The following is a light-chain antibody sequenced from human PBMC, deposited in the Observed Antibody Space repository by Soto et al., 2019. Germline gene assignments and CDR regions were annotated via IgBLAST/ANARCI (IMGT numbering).Light chain of an antibody. V-gene: IGKV2-28*01. CDR3: RQALQTPLT. J-gene: IGKJ5*01. Sequence: EIVMTQSPLSLSVTPGESASISCRSSQSLLHTNGNNYFDWYLQKPGQSPQLLIYSGSNRASGVPDRLRGSGSVTDFTLKISRVEAEDVGVYYCRQALQTPLTFGQGTRLEIK. CDR2: SGS. CDR1: QSLLHTNGNNY.